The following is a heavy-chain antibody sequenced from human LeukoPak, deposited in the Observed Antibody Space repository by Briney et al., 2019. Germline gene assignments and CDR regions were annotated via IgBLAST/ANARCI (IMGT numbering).Heavy chain of an antibody. D-gene: IGHD6-19*01. CDR2: IKEDGSEK. V-gene: IGHV3-7*01. CDR3: ATKEPSTSGWSY. J-gene: IGHJ4*02. CDR1: GFTFNRDW. Sequence: GGSLRLSCAASGFTFNRDWTAWVRQAPGKGLEWVANIKEDGSEKNYVDSVKGRFTISRDNAENSVYLQMSDLRAEDTGVYYCATKEPSTSGWSYWGQGTLVTVSS.